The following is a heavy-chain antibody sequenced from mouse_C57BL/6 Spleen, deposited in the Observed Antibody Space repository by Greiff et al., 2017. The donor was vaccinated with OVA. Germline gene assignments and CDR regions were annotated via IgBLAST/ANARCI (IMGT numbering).Heavy chain of an antibody. CDR3: VRDTGYYYGSTYYAMDY. D-gene: IGHD1-1*01. CDR1: GFTFNTYA. V-gene: IGHV10-3*01. CDR2: IRSKSSNYAT. Sequence: EVQRVESGGGLVQPKGSLKLSCAASGFTFNTYAMHWVRQAPGKGLEWVARIRSKSSNYATYYADSVKDRFTISRDDSQSMLYLQMNNLKTEDTAMYYCVRDTGYYYGSTYYAMDYWGQGTSVTVSS. J-gene: IGHJ4*01.